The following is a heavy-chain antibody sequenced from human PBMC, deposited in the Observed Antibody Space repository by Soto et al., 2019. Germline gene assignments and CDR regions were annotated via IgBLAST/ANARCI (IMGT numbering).Heavy chain of an antibody. J-gene: IGHJ6*03. D-gene: IGHD3-3*01. CDR3: ARDRRYYDFWSGYYTGPDYYYMDV. CDR1: GGSISSYY. V-gene: IGHV4-59*01. CDR2: IYYSGST. Sequence: SETLSLTCTVSGGSISSYYLSWIRQPPGKGLEWIGYIYYSGSTNYNPSLKSRVTISVDTSKNQISLKLSSVTAADTAVYYCARDRRYYDFWSGYYTGPDYYYMDVWGKGTTVTVSS.